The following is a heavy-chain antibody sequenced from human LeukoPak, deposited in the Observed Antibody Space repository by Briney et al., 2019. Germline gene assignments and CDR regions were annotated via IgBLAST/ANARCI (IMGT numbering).Heavy chain of an antibody. D-gene: IGHD5-24*01. CDR3: ARHPPRESRGNAFDI. J-gene: IGHJ3*02. V-gene: IGHV4-59*08. Sequence: SGTLSLTCTLSDGSLSSYYWSWIRQPPGKGLEWMGYIYFSGTTNYNPSLKSRVAISVDTSKNQFSLKLSSVTAADTALYYCARHPPRESRGNAFDIWGQGTVVTVSS. CDR2: IYFSGTT. CDR1: DGSLSSYY.